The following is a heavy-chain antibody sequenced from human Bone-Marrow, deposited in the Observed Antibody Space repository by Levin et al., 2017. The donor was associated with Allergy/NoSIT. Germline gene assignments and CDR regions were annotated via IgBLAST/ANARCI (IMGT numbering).Heavy chain of an antibody. D-gene: IGHD6-19*01. Sequence: GESLKISCSASGFTFSSYAMHWVRQAPGKGLEYVSAISSNGGSTYYADSVKGRFTISRDNSKNTLYLQMSSLRAEDTAVYYCVKSSSGWPGTGWFETWGQGTLVTVSS. CDR1: GFTFSSYA. CDR2: ISSNGGST. J-gene: IGHJ5*02. CDR3: VKSSSGWPGTGWFET. V-gene: IGHV3-64D*06.